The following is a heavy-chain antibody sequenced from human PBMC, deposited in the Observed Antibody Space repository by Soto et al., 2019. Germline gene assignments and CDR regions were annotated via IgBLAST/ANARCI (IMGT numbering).Heavy chain of an antibody. CDR2: ISGGSGDST. V-gene: IGHV3-23*01. D-gene: IGHD2-2*01. CDR1: GFTFSNYA. Sequence: GGSLRLSCAASGFTFSNYAMNWVRQAPGKGLEWVSGISGGSGDSTFYADSVKGRFTISRDNSKNTLHLQMNSLRTEDTAVYYCAKNQPSWASRAAFDYWGQGTLVTVS. J-gene: IGHJ4*02. CDR3: AKNQPSWASRAAFDY.